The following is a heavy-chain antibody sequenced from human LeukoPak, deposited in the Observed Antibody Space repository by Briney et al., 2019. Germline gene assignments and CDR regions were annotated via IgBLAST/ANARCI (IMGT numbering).Heavy chain of an antibody. CDR2: IYYTGST. Sequence: SETLSLTCTVSGGSITNYYWSWIRQPPGKGLEWIGYIYYTGSTNYNPSLKSRVTISVDTSKNQFSLKLSSVTAADTAVYYCVRGKAAAGAIWFDPWGQGTLATVSS. J-gene: IGHJ5*02. CDR1: GGSITNYY. V-gene: IGHV4-59*01. CDR3: VRGKAAAGAIWFDP. D-gene: IGHD6-13*01.